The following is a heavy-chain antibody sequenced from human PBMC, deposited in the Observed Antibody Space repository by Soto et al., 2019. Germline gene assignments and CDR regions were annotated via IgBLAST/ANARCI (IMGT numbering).Heavy chain of an antibody. D-gene: IGHD2-8*01. CDR3: XXMVQSSWFDS. J-gene: IGHJ5*01. Sequence: QVQLEQSGAEVKKPGSSVKVSCRASGGTFASLSINWVRQAPGQGLEWMGRIIPAVGAGNXXXKFQGRVTITADESTRXXXXXXXXXXXXXXXXXXXXXMVQSSWFDSWGQGTLVTVSS. V-gene: IGHV1-69*08. CDR2: IIPAVGAG. CDR1: GGTFASLS.